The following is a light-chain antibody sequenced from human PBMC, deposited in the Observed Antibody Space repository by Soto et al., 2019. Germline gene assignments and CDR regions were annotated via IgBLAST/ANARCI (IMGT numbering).Light chain of an antibody. V-gene: IGKV3-20*01. CDR3: QQYGSSRT. CDR2: GAS. CDR1: QSVSSSY. Sequence: EIVLTQSPGTLSLPPGERATLSCRASQSVSSSYLAWYQQKPGQAPRLLIYGASSRATGIPDRFSGSGSGTGFTLSSSGLEHEDLAGYYCQQYGSSRTFGQGTKVEIK. J-gene: IGKJ1*01.